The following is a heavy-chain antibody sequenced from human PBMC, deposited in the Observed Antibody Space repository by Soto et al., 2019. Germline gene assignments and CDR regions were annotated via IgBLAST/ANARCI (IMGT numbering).Heavy chain of an antibody. D-gene: IGHD6-19*01. Sequence: PGGSLRLSCAASGFTVSSNYMSWVRQAPGKGLEWVSVIYSGGSTYYADSVKGRFTISRDNSKNTLYLQMNSLRAEDTAVYYCARNRAVAGTRWFDPWGQGTLVTVSS. CDR1: GFTVSSNY. CDR3: ARNRAVAGTRWFDP. J-gene: IGHJ5*02. CDR2: IYSGGST. V-gene: IGHV3-53*01.